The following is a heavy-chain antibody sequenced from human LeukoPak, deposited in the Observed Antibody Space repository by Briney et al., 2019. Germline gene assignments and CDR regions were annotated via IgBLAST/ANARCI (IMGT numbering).Heavy chain of an antibody. V-gene: IGHV3-7*03. CDR1: GFMFSSNW. CDR3: ARSSYSSSSSV. D-gene: IGHD6-6*01. CDR2: INSDGSEG. Sequence: GGSLRLSCAASGFMFSSNWMSWVRLAPGKGLEWVASINSDGSEGYYADVVKGRFTISRDNAKNSLYLQINSLRAEDTAVYYCARSSYSSSSSVWGQGTMVTVSS. J-gene: IGHJ3*01.